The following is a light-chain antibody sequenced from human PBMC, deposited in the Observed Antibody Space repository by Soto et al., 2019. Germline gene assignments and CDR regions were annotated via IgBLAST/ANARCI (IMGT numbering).Light chain of an antibody. J-gene: IGLJ1*01. V-gene: IGLV2-23*02. Sequence: QSALTQPASVSGSPGQSITISCTGTSGDVGSYNLVSWYQQHPGKAPKLMIYEVSKRPSGVSNRFSGSKSGNTASLTISGLQAEDEADYYCCSYAGSSTFYVFGTGTKLTVL. CDR2: EVS. CDR1: SGDVGSYNL. CDR3: CSYAGSSTFYV.